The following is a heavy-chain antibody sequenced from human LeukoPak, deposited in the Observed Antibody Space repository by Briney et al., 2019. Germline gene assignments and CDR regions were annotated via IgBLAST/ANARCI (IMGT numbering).Heavy chain of an antibody. CDR3: ARGPKINIAAAGTCFDY. CDR2: ISSSSSCI. D-gene: IGHD6-13*01. J-gene: IGHJ4*02. Sequence: PGGSLRLSCAASGFTFSSYSMNWVRQAPGKGLEWVSSISSSSSCIYYADSVKGRFTMSRDNAKNSLFLQMDSLRADDTAVYYCARGPKINIAAAGTCFDYWGQGTLVTVSS. CDR1: GFTFSSYS. V-gene: IGHV3-21*01.